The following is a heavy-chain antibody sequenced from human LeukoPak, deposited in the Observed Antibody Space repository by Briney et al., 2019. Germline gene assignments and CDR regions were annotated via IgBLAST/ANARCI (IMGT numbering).Heavy chain of an antibody. CDR1: DDSINSGDYY. CDR2: IYYSGST. J-gene: IGHJ4*02. V-gene: IGHV4-61*08. Sequence: SQTLSLTCTVSDDSINSGDYYWSWIRQPPGKGLEWIGNIYYSGSTNYNPSLKSRVTISIDTSKNQFSLKLSSVTAADTAVYYCASTANYYGSGSYYKNWGQGTLVTVSS. CDR3: ASTANYYGSGSYYKN. D-gene: IGHD3-10*01.